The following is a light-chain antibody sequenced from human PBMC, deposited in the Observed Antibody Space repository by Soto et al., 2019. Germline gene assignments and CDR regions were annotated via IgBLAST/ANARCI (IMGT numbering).Light chain of an antibody. Sequence: EIVLTQSPATLSLSPGERATLSCRASQSVRSYLAWYQQKPGQAPRLLIYDASNRATGIPARFSGSGSGTDFTLTIISLEPEDFAVYYCQHRSSWPLTFGGGTKVEIK. CDR2: DAS. V-gene: IGKV3-11*01. CDR1: QSVRSY. J-gene: IGKJ4*01. CDR3: QHRSSWPLT.